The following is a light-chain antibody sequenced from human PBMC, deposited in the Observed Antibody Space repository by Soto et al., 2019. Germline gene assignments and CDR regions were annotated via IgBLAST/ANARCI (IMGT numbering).Light chain of an antibody. J-gene: IGKJ2*01. Sequence: DIQMTQSPSTVSASVGDRVTITCRASQSIATWLAWYQQKPGKAPKLLIYKASILQSGVPSRFSGSGSGTRFTLIIDSLQPDDSATYYCQHYETYTYTFGQGTKLEI. CDR2: KAS. CDR3: QHYETYTYT. CDR1: QSIATW. V-gene: IGKV1-5*03.